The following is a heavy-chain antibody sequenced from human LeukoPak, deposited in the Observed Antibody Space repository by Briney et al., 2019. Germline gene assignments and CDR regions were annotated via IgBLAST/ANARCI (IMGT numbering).Heavy chain of an antibody. Sequence: SETLSLTCAVYGGSFSGYFWSWIRQPPGKGPEWIGEINHRRSTNYNPSLKSRVTISVDTSKNQFSLKLSSVTAAETAVCYCARAGSGWSFDYWGQGTLVTVSS. CDR2: INHRRST. J-gene: IGHJ4*02. CDR1: GGSFSGYF. V-gene: IGHV4-34*01. CDR3: ARAGSGWSFDY. D-gene: IGHD6-19*01.